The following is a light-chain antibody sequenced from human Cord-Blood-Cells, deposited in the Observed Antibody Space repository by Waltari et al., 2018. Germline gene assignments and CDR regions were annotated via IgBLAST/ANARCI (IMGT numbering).Light chain of an antibody. CDR3: QQRSNWPPA. CDR2: DAS. V-gene: IGKV3-11*01. CDR1: QSVSSY. Sequence: EIVLTQSPATLSLSPGERATLSCRASQSVSSYLAWYQQKPGQAPRLLIYDASNRATGIPARFSGSGSGTDFTPTISSLGPEDFAVYYCQQRSNWPPAFGGGTKVEIK. J-gene: IGKJ4*01.